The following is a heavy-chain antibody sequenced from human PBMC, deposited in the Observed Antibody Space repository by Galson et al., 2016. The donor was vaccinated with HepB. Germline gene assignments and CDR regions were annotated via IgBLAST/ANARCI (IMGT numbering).Heavy chain of an antibody. CDR2: IFPAISDI. CDR1: GYNFVILW. V-gene: IGHV5-51*01. CDR3: VRLGTTVTTPVVY. D-gene: IGHD4-17*01. Sequence: QSGAEVKKPGESLKISCQTSGYNFVILWVGWVRQLPGQGLEWMGAIFPAISDIKYSPSFQGHVTISADKSSATAYLRWDSLKASDTALYYCVRLGTTVTTPVVYWGLGTLVTVSS. J-gene: IGHJ4*02.